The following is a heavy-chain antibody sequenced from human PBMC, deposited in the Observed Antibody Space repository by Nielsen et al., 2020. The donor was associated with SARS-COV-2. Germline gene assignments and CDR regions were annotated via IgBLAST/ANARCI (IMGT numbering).Heavy chain of an antibody. Sequence: SETLSLTCTVSGGSISSSSYYWGWIRQPPGKGLEWIGSIYYSGSTNYNPSLKSRITISVDKSKNQFSLNLSSVTAADTAIYYCARVPWGSGAEWTSDYWGQGTLVTVSS. D-gene: IGHD6-25*01. CDR2: IYYSGST. V-gene: IGHV4-39*07. CDR1: GGSISSSSYY. CDR3: ARVPWGSGAEWTSDY. J-gene: IGHJ4*02.